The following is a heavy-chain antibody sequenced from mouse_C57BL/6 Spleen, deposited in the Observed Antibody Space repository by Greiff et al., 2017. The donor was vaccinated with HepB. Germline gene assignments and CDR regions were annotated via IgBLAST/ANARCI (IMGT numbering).Heavy chain of an antibody. CDR3: TRDRDYGPYAMDY. CDR1: GFTFSSYA. J-gene: IGHJ4*01. D-gene: IGHD1-1*01. Sequence: DVMLVESGEGLVKPGGSLKLSCAASGFTFSSYAMSWVRQTPEKRLEWVAYISSGGDYIYYADTVKGRFTISRDNARNTLYLQMSSLKSEDTAMYYCTRDRDYGPYAMDYWGQGTSVTVSS. V-gene: IGHV5-9-1*02. CDR2: ISSGGDYI.